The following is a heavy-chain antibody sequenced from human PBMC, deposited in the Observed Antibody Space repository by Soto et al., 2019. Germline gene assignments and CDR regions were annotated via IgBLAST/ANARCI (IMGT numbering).Heavy chain of an antibody. Sequence: SETLSLTCTVFGGSISSYYWSWIRQPPGKGLEWIGYIYYSGSTNYNPSLKSRVTISVDTSKNQFSLKLSSVTAADTAVYYCARGLGRLGRWGQGTLVTVSS. CDR3: ARGLGRLGR. D-gene: IGHD3-10*01. CDR2: IYYSGST. V-gene: IGHV4-59*12. CDR1: GGSISSYY. J-gene: IGHJ4*02.